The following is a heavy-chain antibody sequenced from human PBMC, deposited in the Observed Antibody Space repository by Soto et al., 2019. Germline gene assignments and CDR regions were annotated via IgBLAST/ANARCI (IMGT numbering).Heavy chain of an antibody. CDR1: VFTFSSYG. CDR3: ARDRKVGPGYYYYYGMDV. D-gene: IGHD2-15*01. CDR2: IWYDGSNK. J-gene: IGHJ6*02. Sequence: PGGSLRLSCAASVFTFSSYGMHWVRQAPGEGLEWVAVIWYDGSNKYYADSVKGRFTISRDNSKNTLYLQMNSLRAEDTAVYYCARDRKVGPGYYYYYGMDVWGQGTTVTVS. V-gene: IGHV3-33*01.